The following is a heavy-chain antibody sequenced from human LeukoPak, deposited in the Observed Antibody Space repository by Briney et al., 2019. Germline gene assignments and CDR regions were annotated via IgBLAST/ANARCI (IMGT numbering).Heavy chain of an antibody. J-gene: IGHJ4*02. D-gene: IGHD6-13*01. CDR1: GGTFSSYA. Sequence: ASVKVSCKASGGTFSSYAISWVRQAPGQGLEWMGGIIPIFGTANYAQKFQGRVTITADESTSTAYMELSSLRSEDTAVYYCARDRGSSSLAHDHWGQGTLVTVSS. V-gene: IGHV1-69*13. CDR2: IIPIFGTA. CDR3: ARDRGSSSLAHDH.